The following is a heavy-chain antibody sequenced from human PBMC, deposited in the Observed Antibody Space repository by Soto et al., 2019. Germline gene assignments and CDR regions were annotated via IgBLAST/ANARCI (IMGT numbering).Heavy chain of an antibody. D-gene: IGHD6-19*01. V-gene: IGHV4-59*01. CDR2: IYYSGST. CDR3: ARWGPVAGFDY. Sequence: QVQLQESGPGLVKPSETLSLTCTVSGGSISSYYWSWIRQPPGKGLEWIGYIYYSGSTNYNPSLKSRVTISVDTSKNQFSLKLSSVTAADTAVYYCARWGPVAGFDYWGQGTLVTVSS. CDR1: GGSISSYY. J-gene: IGHJ4*02.